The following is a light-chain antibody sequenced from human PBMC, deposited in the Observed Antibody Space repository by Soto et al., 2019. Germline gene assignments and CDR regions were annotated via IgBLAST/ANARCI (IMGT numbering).Light chain of an antibody. V-gene: IGKV1-5*01. J-gene: IGKJ1*01. CDR2: QAS. CDR1: QSVKTW. CDR3: QQYDNNWT. Sequence: IQMTQSPSALSAYVGDSVSIACRASQSVKTWLAWYQHKPGRAPTLLISQASTLEKGVPSRFSGSGSGTEFTLTINSLQADDSATYYCQQYDNNWTFGQGTKVDIK.